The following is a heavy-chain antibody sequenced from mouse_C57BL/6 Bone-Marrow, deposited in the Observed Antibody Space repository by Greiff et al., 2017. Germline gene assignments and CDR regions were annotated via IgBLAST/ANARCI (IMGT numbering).Heavy chain of an antibody. CDR3: AIRGLLSMDY. CDR2: INPNNGGT. D-gene: IGHD2-10*01. J-gene: IGHJ4*01. CDR1: GYTFTDYN. Sequence: EVQLQQSGPELVKPGASVKMSCKASGYTFTDYNMHWVKQSHGKSLEWIGYINPNNGGTSYNQKFKGKATLTVNKSSSTAYMEIRSLTSEDSAVYYGAIRGLLSMDYWGQGTLVTVSS. V-gene: IGHV1-22*01.